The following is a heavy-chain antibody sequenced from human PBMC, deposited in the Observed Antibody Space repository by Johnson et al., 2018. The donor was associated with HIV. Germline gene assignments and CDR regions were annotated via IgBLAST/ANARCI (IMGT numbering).Heavy chain of an antibody. CDR3: ARDRHLTVTYAFDI. CDR2: ISYDGSNK. CDR1: GFTFSSYA. D-gene: IGHD4-17*01. V-gene: IGHV3-30-3*01. Sequence: QVQLVESGGGVVQPGKSLRLSCAASGFTFSSYAMHWVRQAPGKGLARVAVISYDGSNKYYADSVQGRFTISRDNSKNTLYLQMNSLRAEDTAVYYCARDRHLTVTYAFDIWGQGTMVTVSS. J-gene: IGHJ3*02.